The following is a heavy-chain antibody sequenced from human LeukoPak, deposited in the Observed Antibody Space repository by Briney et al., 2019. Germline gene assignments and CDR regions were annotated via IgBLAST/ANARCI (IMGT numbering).Heavy chain of an antibody. J-gene: IGHJ4*02. CDR3: ARDGLLYGDPTLGC. CDR2: IYYSGST. Sequence: SETLSLTCTVSGGSISSSSYYWGWIRQPPGKGLEWIGSIYYSGSTYYNPSLKSRVTISLDTSKNQFSLKLSSVTAADTAVYYCARDGLLYGDPTLGCWGQGTLVTVSS. D-gene: IGHD4-17*01. CDR1: GGSISSSSYY. V-gene: IGHV4-39*07.